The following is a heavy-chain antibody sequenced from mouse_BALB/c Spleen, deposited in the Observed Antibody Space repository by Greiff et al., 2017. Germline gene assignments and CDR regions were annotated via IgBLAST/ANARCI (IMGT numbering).Heavy chain of an antibody. CDR1: GYSFTDYI. CDR2: INPYYGST. CDR3: ARKGDEAYAMDY. D-gene: IGHD3-3*01. V-gene: IGHV1-39*01. J-gene: IGHJ4*01. Sequence: EVQLQQTGPELVKPGASVKISCKASGYSFTDYIMLWVKQSHGKSLEWIGNINPYYGSTSYNLKFKGKATLTVDKSSSTAYMQLNSLTSEDSAVYYCARKGDEAYAMDYWGQGTSVTVSS.